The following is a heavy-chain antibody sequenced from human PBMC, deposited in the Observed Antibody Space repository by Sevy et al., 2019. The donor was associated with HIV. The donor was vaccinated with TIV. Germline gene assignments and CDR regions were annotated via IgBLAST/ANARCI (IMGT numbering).Heavy chain of an antibody. CDR2: ISYDGSKK. CDR1: GFTFSSYA. J-gene: IGHJ4*02. CDR3: ARGPVLHGYTYDWEVDY. D-gene: IGHD5-18*01. V-gene: IGHV3-30-3*01. Sequence: GGSLRLSCAASGFTFSSYAMHWVRQAPGKGLQWEAVISYDGSKKFYADSVKGRFTISRDNSKNTLYLQMNSLRPEDTAVYYCARGPVLHGYTYDWEVDYWGQGTLVTVSS.